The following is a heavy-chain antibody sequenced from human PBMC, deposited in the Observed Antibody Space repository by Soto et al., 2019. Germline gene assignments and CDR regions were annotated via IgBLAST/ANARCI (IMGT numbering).Heavy chain of an antibody. D-gene: IGHD3-16*01. CDR3: ARDHRVGTDAFDT. Sequence: QVQLVQSGAEVKKPGASVKVSCKASGYTFTSFGISWVRQAPGQGLEWMGWISAYNVNKNYSENLNGRVTMTTDTSSSTAYMELRSMRSDDTAVYYCARDHRVGTDAFDTWGKGTMVTVAS. CDR1: GYTFTSFG. J-gene: IGHJ3*02. V-gene: IGHV1-18*01. CDR2: ISAYNVNK.